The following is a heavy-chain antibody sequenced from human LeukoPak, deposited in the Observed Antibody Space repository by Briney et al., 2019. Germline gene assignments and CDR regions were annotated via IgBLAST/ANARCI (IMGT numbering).Heavy chain of an antibody. D-gene: IGHD3-16*01. CDR2: INHSGST. Sequence: ASETLSLTCAVYGGSLSAYYWTSIRQSPEKGLEWIGEINHSGSTNYNPSLKSRVTISVDTSKSQFSLKLNTVTAEDTAIYYCATFRWGIGFAVWEQGALLTVPS. CDR3: ATFRWGIGFAV. J-gene: IGHJ1*01. CDR1: GGSLSAYY. V-gene: IGHV4-34*01.